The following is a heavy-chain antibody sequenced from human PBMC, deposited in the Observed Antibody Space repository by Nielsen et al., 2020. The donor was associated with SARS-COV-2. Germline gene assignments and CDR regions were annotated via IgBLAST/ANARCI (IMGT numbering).Heavy chain of an antibody. D-gene: IGHD6-6*01. CDR3: AKGDWYSSSSNPFDY. CDR2: ISGSGSST. Sequence: GESLKISCAASGFTFSSYAMSWVRQAPGKGLEWVSAISGSGSSTYYADSVKGRFTISRDNSKNTLYLQMNSLRAEDTAVYYCAKGDWYSSSSNPFDYWGQGTLVTVSS. J-gene: IGHJ4*02. CDR1: GFTFSSYA. V-gene: IGHV3-23*01.